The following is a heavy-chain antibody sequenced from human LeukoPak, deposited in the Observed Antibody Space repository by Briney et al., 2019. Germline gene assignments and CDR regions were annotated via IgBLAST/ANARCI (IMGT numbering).Heavy chain of an antibody. J-gene: IGHJ4*02. D-gene: IGHD3-22*01. CDR1: GGTFTSYA. CDR3: ARSGNPYYYDSSGYFDY. CDR2: IIPIFGRA. Sequence: SVTVSCTASGGTFTSYAISWVRQAPGQGLEWMGGIIPIFGRANYAQKFQGRVTITADESTSTAYMELSSLRSEDTAVYYCARSGNPYYYDSSGYFDYWGQGTLVTVSS. V-gene: IGHV1-69*13.